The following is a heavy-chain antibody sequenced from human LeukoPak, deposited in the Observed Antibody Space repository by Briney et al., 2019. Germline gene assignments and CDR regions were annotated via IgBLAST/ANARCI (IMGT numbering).Heavy chain of an antibody. Sequence: SGRSLRLSCAASGFTFSSYGMHWVRQAPGKGLEWVAVIWYDGSNKYCADSVKGRFTISRDNSKNTLYLQMNSLRAEDTAVYYCAKDFVAAAGTYDYWGQGTLVTVSS. CDR2: IWYDGSNK. V-gene: IGHV3-33*06. CDR3: AKDFVAAAGTYDY. D-gene: IGHD6-13*01. J-gene: IGHJ4*02. CDR1: GFTFSSYG.